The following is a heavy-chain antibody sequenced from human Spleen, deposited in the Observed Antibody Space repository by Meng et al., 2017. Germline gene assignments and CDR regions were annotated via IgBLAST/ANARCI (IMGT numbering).Heavy chain of an antibody. CDR2: SIPIFGTP. J-gene: IGHJ4*02. Sequence: QVHLVRSGAEVKKPGSSVKVSCKASGATFSSYAITWVRHAPGQGLEWMGGSIPIFGTPKYAQKFQGRVTITADKSTSTVYMELSSLRSEDTALYFCARISWTRYYFDYWGQGTLVTVSS. CDR3: ARISWTRYYFDY. V-gene: IGHV1-69*06. CDR1: GATFSSYA. D-gene: IGHD3/OR15-3a*01.